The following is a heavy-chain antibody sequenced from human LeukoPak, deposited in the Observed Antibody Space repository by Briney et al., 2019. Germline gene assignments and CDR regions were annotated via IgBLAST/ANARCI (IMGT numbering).Heavy chain of an antibody. J-gene: IGHJ6*03. Sequence: SETLSLTCNYSSDSMTYIFWSWIRQPAGKGLEWIGRIYSSGSAHYNPSLKSRVTMSVDTSKNQFSLNLSSVTAADTAVYYCARESMYDYGDGNYFFYYPDVWGQGTTVTVSS. D-gene: IGHD4-17*01. CDR2: IYSSGSA. CDR1: SDSMTYIF. V-gene: IGHV4-4*07. CDR3: ARESMYDYGDGNYFFYYPDV.